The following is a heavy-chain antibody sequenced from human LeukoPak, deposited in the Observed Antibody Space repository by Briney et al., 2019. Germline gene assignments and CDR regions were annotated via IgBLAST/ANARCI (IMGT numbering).Heavy chain of an antibody. Sequence: PSETLSLTCTASGGSISTYHWSWIRQPPGKGLEWIGYIYNGGSTNYNPSLKSRVTISIDTSKNQFSLNLSSVTAADTAVYYCARGRYLQLPDNWGQGTLVTVSS. CDR2: IYNGGST. CDR1: GGSISTYH. D-gene: IGHD5-24*01. J-gene: IGHJ4*02. V-gene: IGHV4-59*01. CDR3: ARGRYLQLPDN.